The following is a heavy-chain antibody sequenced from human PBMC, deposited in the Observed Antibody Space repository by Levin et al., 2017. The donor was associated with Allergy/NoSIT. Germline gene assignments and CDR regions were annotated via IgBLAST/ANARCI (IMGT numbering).Heavy chain of an antibody. CDR1: GYSFTFFG. Sequence: ASVKVSCKASGYSFTFFGISWVRQAPGQGLEWMGWISPYNGDTNYAQKFQGRVTMTTDTSTSTAYMELRGLRSDDTVVYYCAREMADTAADTFDIWGQGTMVTVFS. CDR2: ISPYNGDT. CDR3: AREMADTAADTFDI. V-gene: IGHV1-18*01. J-gene: IGHJ3*02. D-gene: IGHD5-18*01.